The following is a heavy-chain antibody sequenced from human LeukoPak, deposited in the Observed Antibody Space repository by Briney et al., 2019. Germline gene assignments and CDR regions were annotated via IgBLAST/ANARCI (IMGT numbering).Heavy chain of an antibody. D-gene: IGHD3-22*01. CDR2: ITSRGEST. CDR3: ARDRPNYYGSDGHYYRRDGDY. V-gene: IGHV3-23*01. J-gene: IGHJ4*02. CDR1: GFTFSIYA. Sequence: GGSLRLSCAASGFTFSIYAMSWVRQAPGKGLQWVSSITSRGESTWYVDSVKGRFTITRDNSENTLYLQMHRLRAEDTAVYYCARDRPNYYGSDGHYYRRDGDYWGRGTLVSVSS.